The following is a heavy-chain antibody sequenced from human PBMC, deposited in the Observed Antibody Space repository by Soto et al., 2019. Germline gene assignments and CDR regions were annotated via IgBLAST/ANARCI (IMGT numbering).Heavy chain of an antibody. V-gene: IGHV1-69*01. J-gene: IGHJ3*02. CDR2: IIPLIGTP. CDR3: ARGRDDYSFRDGCDI. CDR1: GGTFSTYA. D-gene: IGHD4-4*01. Sequence: QVHLVQSGDEVKKPGSSVKVSCKASGGTFSTYAISWVRQAPGQGPEWMGGIIPLIGTPNYAQQFQGRVTITADESTTTAYMELSRLKAEYTAIYYGARGRDDYSFRDGCDILGQWTMVTVS.